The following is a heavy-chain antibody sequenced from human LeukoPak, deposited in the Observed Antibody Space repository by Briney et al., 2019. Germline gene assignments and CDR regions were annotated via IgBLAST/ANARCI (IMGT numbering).Heavy chain of an antibody. CDR3: ARGPPAYYYDTPYYFGY. Sequence: GGSLRLSCAASGFTVSSNYMSWVRQAPGKGLEWVSVIYSGGSTYYADSVKGRFTISRDNSKNTLYLQMNSLRAEDTAVYYCARGPPAYYYDTPYYFGYWGQGTLVTVSS. V-gene: IGHV3-53*01. D-gene: IGHD3-22*01. CDR1: GFTVSSNY. CDR2: IYSGGST. J-gene: IGHJ4*02.